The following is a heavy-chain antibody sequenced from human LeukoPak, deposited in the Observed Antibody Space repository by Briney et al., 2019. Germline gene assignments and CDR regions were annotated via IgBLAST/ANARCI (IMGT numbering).Heavy chain of an antibody. CDR1: GFTVSSDY. Sequence: GGSLRLSCAASGFTVSSDYVSWVRQAPGKGLEWVSCISSRSSYIYYTDSVKGRFTISRDNAKNSLSLQMNSLRAEDTAVYYCARDLKCYDSSGFDYWGQGTLVTVSS. D-gene: IGHD3-22*01. V-gene: IGHV3-21*01. CDR3: ARDLKCYDSSGFDY. J-gene: IGHJ4*02. CDR2: ISSRSSYI.